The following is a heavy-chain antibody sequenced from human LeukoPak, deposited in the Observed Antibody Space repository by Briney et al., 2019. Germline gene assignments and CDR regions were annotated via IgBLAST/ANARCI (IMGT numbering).Heavy chain of an antibody. CDR2: IYRGGST. V-gene: IGHV3-53*01. D-gene: IGHD6-19*01. CDR1: GFTVSSNY. CDR3: AGELGSSGHGY. Sequence: GGSLRLSCAASGFTVSSNYMSWVRQARGKGLEWVSTIYRGGSTSYADSVKGRFTISRDNSKNTLYLRMNSLRAEDTAVYYCAGELGSSGHGYWGQGTLVTVSS. J-gene: IGHJ4*02.